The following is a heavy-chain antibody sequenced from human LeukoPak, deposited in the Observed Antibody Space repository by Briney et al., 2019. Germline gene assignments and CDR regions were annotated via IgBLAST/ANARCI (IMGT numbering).Heavy chain of an antibody. Sequence: SETLSLTCTVSGYSISSGYYWGWIRQPPGKGLEWIGSIYHSGSTYYNPSLKSRVTISVDTSKNQFSLKLSSVTAADTAVYYCAGLDYSDLSHYFDYWGQGTLVTVSS. J-gene: IGHJ4*02. CDR1: GYSISSGYY. CDR2: IYHSGST. CDR3: AGLDYSDLSHYFDY. V-gene: IGHV4-38-2*02. D-gene: IGHD4-11*01.